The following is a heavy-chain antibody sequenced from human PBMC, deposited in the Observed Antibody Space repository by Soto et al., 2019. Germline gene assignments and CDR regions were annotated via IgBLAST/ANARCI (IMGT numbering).Heavy chain of an antibody. CDR1: GHTLTELS. D-gene: IGHD3-22*01. CDR3: AGITRLVVGAYGMEG. V-gene: IGHV1-24*01. Sequence: ASVEVSCKVSGHTLTELSMHCVREAPGKGLEWMGGFDPEDAEIISAQRFQGRGTMTEDTSTDTAYMELSSLRSEDTAVYYCAGITRLVVGAYGMEGWGQVTTVTV. CDR2: FDPEDAEI. J-gene: IGHJ6*02.